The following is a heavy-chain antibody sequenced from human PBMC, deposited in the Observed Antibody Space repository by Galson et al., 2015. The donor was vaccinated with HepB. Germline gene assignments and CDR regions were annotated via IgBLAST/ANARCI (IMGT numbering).Heavy chain of an antibody. V-gene: IGHV3-30*04. CDR2: ISHDGTSE. J-gene: IGHJ3*02. Sequence: SLRLSCAASGFTFSNSVLHWVRQAPGKGLEWVAVISHDGTSEYYADSVKGRFTISRDNSKNTLFLQMNSLRGVDTAMYYCMRSRMGIGAFDIWGQGTMVTVSS. D-gene: IGHD2-21*01. CDR3: MRSRMGIGAFDI. CDR1: GFTFSNSV.